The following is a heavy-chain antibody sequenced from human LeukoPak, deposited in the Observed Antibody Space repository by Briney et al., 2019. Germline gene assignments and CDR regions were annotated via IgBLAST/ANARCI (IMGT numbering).Heavy chain of an antibody. CDR3: ARLKNPGIAVAAVDY. V-gene: IGHV5-51*01. CDR1: GYSFTSYW. J-gene: IGHJ4*02. CDR2: IYPGNSDT. Sequence: EVQLVQSGAEVKKPGESLKISCKDSGYSFTSYWIGWVRQMPGKGLEWRGIIYPGNSDTRYSPSFQGQGTISADKSISTAYLQWSSLKASDTAIYYCARLKNPGIAVAAVDYWGQGTLVTVSS. D-gene: IGHD6-19*01.